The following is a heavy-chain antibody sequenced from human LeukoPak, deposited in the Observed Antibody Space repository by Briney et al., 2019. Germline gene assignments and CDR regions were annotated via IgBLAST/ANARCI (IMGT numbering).Heavy chain of an antibody. CDR2: ISGSGGST. CDR3: AKDAVIAVAGTDYFDY. CDR1: GFTFSSYA. Sequence: GGSLRLSCAASGFTFSSYAMSWVRQAPGKGLEWVSAISGSGGSTCYADSVKGRFTISRDNSKNTLYLQMNSLRAEDAAVYYCAKDAVIAVAGTDYFDYWGQGTLVTVSS. D-gene: IGHD6-19*01. V-gene: IGHV3-23*01. J-gene: IGHJ4*02.